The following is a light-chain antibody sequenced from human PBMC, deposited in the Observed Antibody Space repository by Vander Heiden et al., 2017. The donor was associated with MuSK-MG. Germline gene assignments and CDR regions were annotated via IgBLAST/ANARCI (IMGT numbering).Light chain of an antibody. CDR2: GAS. V-gene: IGKV3-20*01. CDR1: QSVSGNQ. CDR3: QQDCTSNV. J-gene: IGKJ4*01. Sequence: EIVLTQSPGTLSLSPGERATLSCRARQSVSGNQLAWYQQKPGQAPRVLIYGASTRATGIPDRFSGSGSGTDFTLTISRLEPEDFAVYYCQQDCTSNVFGGGTRVEI.